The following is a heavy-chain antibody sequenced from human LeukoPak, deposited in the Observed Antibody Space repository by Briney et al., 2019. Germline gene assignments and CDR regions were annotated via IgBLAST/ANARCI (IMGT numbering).Heavy chain of an antibody. Sequence: SETLSLTCGVSGGSITNTNYWTWVRQPPGKGLEWIGEVNLQGSTNYNPSLMGRVAIAVDTSENHISLQLTSVTAADTAVYYCAREGGPYRPLDYSGQGTLVTVYS. V-gene: IGHV4-4*02. CDR1: GGSITNTNY. CDR2: VNLQGST. J-gene: IGHJ4*02. CDR3: AREGGPYRPLDY.